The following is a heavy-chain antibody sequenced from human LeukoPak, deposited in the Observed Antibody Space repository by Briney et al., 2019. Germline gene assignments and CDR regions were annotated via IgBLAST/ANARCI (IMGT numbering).Heavy chain of an antibody. J-gene: IGHJ4*02. V-gene: IGHV4-34*01. D-gene: IGHD2-2*01. CDR1: GGSFRGYY. CDR2: INHSGST. CDR3: ARGLFDIVVVPAAPYFEY. Sequence: SETLSLTCAVYGGSFRGYYWSWIRQPPGKGLGWIGEINHSGSTDYNPSLKSRVTISVDTSKNQFSLKLSSVTAADTAVYYCARGLFDIVVVPAAPYFEYWGQGTLVTVSS.